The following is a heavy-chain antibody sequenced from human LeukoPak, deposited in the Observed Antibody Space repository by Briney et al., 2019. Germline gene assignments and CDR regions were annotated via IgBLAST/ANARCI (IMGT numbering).Heavy chain of an antibody. CDR2: IYYSGST. J-gene: IGHJ4*02. Sequence: PSETLSLTCTVSGGSISSGSYYWGWIRQPPGKGLEWIGSIYYSGSTYYNPSLKSRVTISVDTSKNQFSLKVTSVTAADTAVYYCARGLHVGETLPYYFWSQGTMVTVSS. CDR3: ARGLHVGETLPYYF. V-gene: IGHV4-39*01. D-gene: IGHD3-16*01. CDR1: GGSISSGSYY.